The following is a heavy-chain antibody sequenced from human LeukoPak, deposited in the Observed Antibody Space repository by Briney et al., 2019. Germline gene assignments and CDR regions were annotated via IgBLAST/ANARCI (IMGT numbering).Heavy chain of an antibody. CDR3: ARDSSSWYSYGMDV. J-gene: IGHJ6*04. CDR1: GGSISSGDYY. CDR2: IYYSGGT. Sequence: SQTLSLTCTVSGGSISSGDYYWSWIRQPPGKGLEWIGYIYYSGGTYYNPSLKSRVTISVDTSKNQFSLKLSSVTAADTAVYYCARDSSSWYSYGMDVWGKGTTVTVSS. D-gene: IGHD6-13*01. V-gene: IGHV4-30-4*01.